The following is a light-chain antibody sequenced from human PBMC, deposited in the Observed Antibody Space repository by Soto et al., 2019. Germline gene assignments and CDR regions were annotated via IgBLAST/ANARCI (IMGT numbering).Light chain of an antibody. V-gene: IGKV3-20*01. J-gene: IGKJ1*01. CDR3: QQYGSSGT. CDR2: AAS. CDR1: RSVSNNY. Sequence: EIVLTPSPGTLSLSPGERATLSCRASRSVSNNYLAWYQQKPGQPPRLLIYAASNRATGIPDRFSGSGSGTDFTLTISRLEPEDFAVYYCQQYGSSGTFGQGTKVDIK.